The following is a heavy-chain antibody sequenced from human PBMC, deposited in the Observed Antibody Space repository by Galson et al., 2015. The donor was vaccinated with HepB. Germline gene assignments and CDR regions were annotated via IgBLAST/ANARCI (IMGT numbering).Heavy chain of an antibody. Sequence: SVKVSCKASGFTFTSSAVQWVRQARGQRLEWIGWIVVGSGNTNYAQKFQERVTITRDMSTSTAYMELSSLRSEDTAVYYCASGPLYDSSGYPLWGEFGYWGQGTLVTVSS. V-gene: IGHV1-58*01. J-gene: IGHJ4*02. CDR1: GFTFTSSA. D-gene: IGHD3-22*01. CDR2: IVVGSGNT. CDR3: ASGPLYDSSGYPLWGEFGY.